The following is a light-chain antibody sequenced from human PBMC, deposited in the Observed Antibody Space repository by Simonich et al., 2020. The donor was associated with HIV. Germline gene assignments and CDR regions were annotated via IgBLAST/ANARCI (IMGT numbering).Light chain of an antibody. CDR2: SNN. CDR1: SSNIGSNT. J-gene: IGLJ3*02. CDR3: AAWDDSLNSWV. Sequence: QSVLTQPPSASGTPGQRVTISCSGSSSNIGSNTVNWYQQVPGTAPKLLIYSNNQRPSVVPDRCSGSKSGTSASLAISWLQSEDEADYYCAAWDDSLNSWVFGGGTKLTVL. V-gene: IGLV1-44*01.